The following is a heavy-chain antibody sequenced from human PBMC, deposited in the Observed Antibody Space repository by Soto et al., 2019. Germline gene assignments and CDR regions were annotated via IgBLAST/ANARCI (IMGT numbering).Heavy chain of an antibody. Sequence: QVQLQESGPGLVKPSQTLSLTCTVSGGSISSGGYYWSWIRQHPGKGLEWIGYIYYSGSTYYNPSLKSRVTISVDTSKNQFSLKMSSVTAADTAVYYCARRRSGYNWFDPWGQGTLVTVSS. J-gene: IGHJ5*02. CDR1: GGSISSGGYY. D-gene: IGHD3-3*01. V-gene: IGHV4-31*03. CDR3: ARRRSGYNWFDP. CDR2: IYYSGST.